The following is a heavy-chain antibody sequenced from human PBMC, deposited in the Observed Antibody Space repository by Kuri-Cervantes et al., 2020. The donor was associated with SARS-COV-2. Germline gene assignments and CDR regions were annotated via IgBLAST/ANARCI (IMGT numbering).Heavy chain of an antibody. D-gene: IGHD6-13*01. J-gene: IGHJ4*02. CDR1: GFTFSSYA. CDR3: AKSMSIAAPASDY. Sequence: GESLKISCAASGFTFSSYAMRWVRQAPGKGLEWDSTISNSGGSTYYADSVKGRFTISRDNSKNTLYLQMNSLRADDTAVYYCAKSMSIAAPASDYWGQGTLVTVSS. CDR2: ISNSGGST. V-gene: IGHV3-23*01.